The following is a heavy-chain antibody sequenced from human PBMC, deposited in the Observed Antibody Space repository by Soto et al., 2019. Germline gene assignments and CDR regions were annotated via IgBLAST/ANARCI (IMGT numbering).Heavy chain of an antibody. D-gene: IGHD3-10*01. CDR2: ISAYNGKT. Sequence: QVQLMQSGAEVKKPGASVKVSCKTSGYTFTSYGISWVRKAPGQGLEWMGWISAYNGKTYYAQKVQGIATMTTGTSTTTAHMELRSLTSDDTAVYFCVRDAGIEAATVFDYWGRGTLVTVSS. CDR3: VRDAGIEAATVFDY. J-gene: IGHJ4*02. V-gene: IGHV1-18*01. CDR1: GYTFTSYG.